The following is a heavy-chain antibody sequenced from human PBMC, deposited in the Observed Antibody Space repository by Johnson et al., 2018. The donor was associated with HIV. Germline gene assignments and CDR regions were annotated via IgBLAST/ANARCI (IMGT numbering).Heavy chain of an antibody. CDR3: ARDWEGYAFDI. J-gene: IGHJ3*02. V-gene: IGHV3-23*04. CDR1: GFTLNNYA. Sequence: EVQLVESGGGLIQPGGSLRLSCAASGFTLNNYAMSWVRQAPGKGLEWVSTIGGSGGSTYYADAVKGRFTISSDNSKNTLDLQMNRLRAQDTAVYYCARDWEGYAFDIWGQGTMVTVSS. CDR2: IGGSGGST. D-gene: IGHD1-26*01.